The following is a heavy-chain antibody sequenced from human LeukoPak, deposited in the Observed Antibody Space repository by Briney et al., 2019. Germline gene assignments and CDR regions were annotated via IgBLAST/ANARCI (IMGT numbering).Heavy chain of an antibody. J-gene: IGHJ3*02. V-gene: IGHV4-59*01. Sequence: KSSETLSLTCTVSGGAISGYYWSWIRQPPGKGLEWIGYIFYSGTTNYNPSLKSRVTISVDTSKKRFSLKLSSVTAADTAVCYCARTNQIDETAFDIWGQGTMVTVSS. D-gene: IGHD1-14*01. CDR2: IFYSGTT. CDR1: GGAISGYY. CDR3: ARTNQIDETAFDI.